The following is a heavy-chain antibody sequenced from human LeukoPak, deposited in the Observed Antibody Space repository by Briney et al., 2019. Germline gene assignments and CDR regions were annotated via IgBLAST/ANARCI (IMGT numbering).Heavy chain of an antibody. CDR3: AKARILPLGGYYYVDAFDI. CDR2: ISGSGGST. J-gene: IGHJ3*02. CDR1: GFTFSSYA. Sequence: GGSLRLSCAASGFTFSSYAMSWVRQAPGKGLEWVSAISGSGGSTYYADSVKGRFTISRDNSKHTLYLQMNSLRAEDTAVYYCAKARILPLGGYYYVDAFDIWGQGTMVTVSS. D-gene: IGHD3-22*01. V-gene: IGHV3-23*01.